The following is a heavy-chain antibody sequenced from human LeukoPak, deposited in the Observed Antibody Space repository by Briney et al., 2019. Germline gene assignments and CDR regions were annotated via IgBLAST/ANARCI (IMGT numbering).Heavy chain of an antibody. V-gene: IGHV3-23*01. CDR2: ITGSGGTT. CDR3: AKDGFLYSGYETYYYDSSGYSVDY. D-gene: IGHD3-22*01. Sequence: GGSLRLSCAASGFTFSSYAMSWVRQAPGKGLEWVSGITGSGGTTYYADSVKGRFTISRDNSENTLHLQMNSLRAEDTALYYCAKDGFLYSGYETYYYDSSGYSVDYWGQGTLVTVSS. CDR1: GFTFSSYA. J-gene: IGHJ4*02.